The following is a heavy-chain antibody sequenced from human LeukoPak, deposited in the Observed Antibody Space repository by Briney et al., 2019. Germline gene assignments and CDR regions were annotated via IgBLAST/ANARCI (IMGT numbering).Heavy chain of an antibody. CDR1: GLTFSSHW. CDR3: AAESSAWSAFDI. D-gene: IGHD6-19*01. Sequence: GGSLRLSCAASGLTFSSHWMFWVRQAPGKGLVWVSQTDRDGKTTGYADSVKGRFTISRDNAKNTLYPQMNSLRAEDTAVYYCAAESSAWSAFDIWGQGTMVTVSA. J-gene: IGHJ3*02. V-gene: IGHV3-74*01. CDR2: TDRDGKTT.